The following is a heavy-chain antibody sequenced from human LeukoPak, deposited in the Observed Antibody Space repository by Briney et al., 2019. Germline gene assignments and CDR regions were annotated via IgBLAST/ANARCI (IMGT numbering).Heavy chain of an antibody. V-gene: IGHV1-69*04. CDR2: IIPILGIA. CDR1: GGTFSSYA. Sequence: SVKVSCKASGGTFSSYAISWVRQAPGQGLEWMGRIIPILGIANYAQKFQGRVTITADKSTSTAYTELRSLRSEDTAVYYCASSHCSSTSCYTGDAFDIWGQGTMVTVSS. J-gene: IGHJ3*02. CDR3: ASSHCSSTSCYTGDAFDI. D-gene: IGHD2-2*02.